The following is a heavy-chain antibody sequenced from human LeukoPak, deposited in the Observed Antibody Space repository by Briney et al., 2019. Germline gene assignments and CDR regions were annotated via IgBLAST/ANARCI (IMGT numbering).Heavy chain of an antibody. D-gene: IGHD2-15*01. J-gene: IGHJ4*02. V-gene: IGHV3-7*03. CDR1: GFTSSSYW. CDR3: ARAPYCIGGSCRFDY. Sequence: PGGSLRHSCAVSGFTSSSYWMSWVRQAPGKGLEWVANIKQDGSEKYYVDSVKGRFTISRDNAKNSLYLQMNSLRAEDTAVYYCARAPYCIGGSCRFDYWGQGTLVTVSS. CDR2: IKQDGSEK.